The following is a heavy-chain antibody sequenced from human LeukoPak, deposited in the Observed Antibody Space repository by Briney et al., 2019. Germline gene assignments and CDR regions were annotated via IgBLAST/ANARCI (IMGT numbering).Heavy chain of an antibody. CDR3: ARGDDILTGLGNAFDI. CDR1: GFTLTSYE. V-gene: IGHV3-48*03. CDR2: ISGSGTIT. D-gene: IGHD3-9*01. Sequence: PGGSLRLSCAASGFTLTSYEMNWVRQAPGKGLEWVSYISGSGTITYYADSVKGRFTISRDNAKNSLYLQMNSLSAEDTAVYYCARGDDILTGLGNAFDIWGQGTMVTVSS. J-gene: IGHJ3*02.